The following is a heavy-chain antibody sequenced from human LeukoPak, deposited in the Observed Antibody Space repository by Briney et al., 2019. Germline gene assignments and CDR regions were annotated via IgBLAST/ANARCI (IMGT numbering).Heavy chain of an antibody. CDR1: GDSISSYY. V-gene: IGHV4-59*08. Sequence: SETLSLTCTVSGDSISSYYWSWVRQPPGKGLEWGGLVSYIGTTNYNPSLKSRVTISIDTSRNQFSLKLSSVTAAATAASYCARHWVYDRTSSDAFDMWGQGTIVTVSS. J-gene: IGHJ3*02. D-gene: IGHD3-22*01. CDR3: ARHWVYDRTSSDAFDM. CDR2: VSYIGTT.